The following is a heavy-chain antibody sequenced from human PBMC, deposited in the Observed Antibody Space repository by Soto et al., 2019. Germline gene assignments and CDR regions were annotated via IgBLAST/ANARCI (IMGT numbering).Heavy chain of an antibody. CDR2: INPSGGST. J-gene: IGHJ6*02. V-gene: IGHV1-46*01. CDR3: ARDLGRGYDFWSGYPSSEYGMDV. CDR1: GYTFTSYY. D-gene: IGHD3-3*01. Sequence: GATVKVSCKASGYTFTSYYMHWVRQAPGQGLVWMGIINPSGGSTSYAQKFQGRVTMTRDTSTSTVYMELSSLRSEDTAVYYCARDLGRGYDFWSGYPSSEYGMDVWGQGTTVTVSS.